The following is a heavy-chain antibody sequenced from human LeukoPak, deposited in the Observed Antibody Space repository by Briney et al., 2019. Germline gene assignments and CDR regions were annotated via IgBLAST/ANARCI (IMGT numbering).Heavy chain of an antibody. Sequence: SETLSLTCTVSGGSISSGSYYWGWIRQPPGKGLEWIGSIYYSGSTYYNPSLKSRVTISVDTSENQFSLKLSSVTAADTAVYYCASNYYYGSGSYDWGQGTLVTASS. CDR3: ASNYYYGSGSYD. CDR1: GGSISSGSYY. D-gene: IGHD3-10*01. J-gene: IGHJ4*02. V-gene: IGHV4-39*01. CDR2: IYYSGST.